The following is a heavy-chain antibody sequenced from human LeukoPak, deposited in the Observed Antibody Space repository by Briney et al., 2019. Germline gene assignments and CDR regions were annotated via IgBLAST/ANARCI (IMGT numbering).Heavy chain of an antibody. V-gene: IGHV4-61*02. Sequence: SQTLSLTCTVSGGSISSGSYYWSWIRQPAGKGLEWIGRIYTSGSTNYNPSLNSRVTISVYTSKNQFSLKLSSVTAADTAAYYCARSIFGVVMGDYWGQGTLVTVSS. J-gene: IGHJ4*02. D-gene: IGHD3-3*01. CDR2: IYTSGST. CDR1: GGSISSGSYY. CDR3: ARSIFGVVMGDY.